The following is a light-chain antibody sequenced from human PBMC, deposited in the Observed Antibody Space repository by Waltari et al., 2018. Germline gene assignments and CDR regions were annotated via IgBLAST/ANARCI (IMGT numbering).Light chain of an antibody. CDR3: QVWDRSSESDHPYGV. CDR2: DDF. Sequence: SGVLTQPPSVSVAPGQTAKITCRGANIDSKAVHWHPPRPGQAPVLVVYDDFDRPSGIPERFSGSNSGNTATLTISRVEAGDEADYYCQVWDRSSESDHPYGVFGGGTKLTVL. J-gene: IGLJ2*01. CDR1: NIDSKA. V-gene: IGLV3-21*02.